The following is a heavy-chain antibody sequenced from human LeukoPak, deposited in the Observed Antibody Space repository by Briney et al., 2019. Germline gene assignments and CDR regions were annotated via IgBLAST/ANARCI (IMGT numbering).Heavy chain of an antibody. V-gene: IGHV3-23*01. CDR2: ISGSGGST. Sequence: GGSLRLSCAASGFTFSSYAMSWVRQAPGKGLEWVSAISGSGGSTYYADSVKGRFAISRDNSKNTLYLQMNSLRAEDTAVYYCAKDQRSGWYYFDYWGRGTLVTVSS. CDR1: GFTFSSYA. CDR3: AKDQRSGWYYFDY. D-gene: IGHD6-19*01. J-gene: IGHJ4*02.